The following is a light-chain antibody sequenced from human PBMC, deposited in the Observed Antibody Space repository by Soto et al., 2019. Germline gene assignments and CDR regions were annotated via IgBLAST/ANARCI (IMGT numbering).Light chain of an antibody. Sequence: EIVLTQSPATLSLSPGERATLSCRASQSVSSYLAWYQQKPGQAPRLLIYNASNRATGIPDRFSGSVSGTDCTLTISRLEHEDGSVYYGQQYGSSTRTFGQGTKVDIK. CDR1: QSVSSY. V-gene: IGKV3-20*01. CDR3: QQYGSSTRT. CDR2: NAS. J-gene: IGKJ1*01.